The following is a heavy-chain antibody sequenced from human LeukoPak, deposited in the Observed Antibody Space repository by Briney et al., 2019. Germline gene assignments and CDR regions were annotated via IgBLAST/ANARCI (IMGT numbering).Heavy chain of an antibody. CDR1: GYTLTELS. CDR2: FDPEDGET. Sequence: ASVKVSCKVSGYTLTELSMHWMRQAPGKGLEWMGGFDPEDGETIYAQKFQGRVTMTRDTSISTAYMELSRLRSDDTAVYYCARVATKKGYEYTYWGQGTLVTVSS. J-gene: IGHJ4*02. V-gene: IGHV1-24*01. D-gene: IGHD5-12*01. CDR3: ARVATKKGYEYTY.